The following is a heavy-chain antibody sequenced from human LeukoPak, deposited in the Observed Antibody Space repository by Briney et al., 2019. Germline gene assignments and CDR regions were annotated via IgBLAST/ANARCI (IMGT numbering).Heavy chain of an antibody. V-gene: IGHV4-4*07. CDR1: GVSLSCNY. CDR2: IYTSGST. J-gene: IGHJ5*02. D-gene: IGHD2/OR15-2a*01. Sequence: SETLSLTCTVSGVSLSCNYWSWIRQPAGKGLEWIGRIYTSGSTDYNPSLESRVTMSVDTSKNQFSLKLSSVTTADTAVYYCARLNIHNWFDPWGQGTLVTVSS. CDR3: ARLNIHNWFDP.